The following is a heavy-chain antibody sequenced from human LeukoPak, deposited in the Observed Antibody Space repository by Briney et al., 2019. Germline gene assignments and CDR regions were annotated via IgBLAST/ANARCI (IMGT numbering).Heavy chain of an antibody. V-gene: IGHV1-8*01. Sequence: ASVKVSCKASGYTFTSYDINWVRQATGQGLEWMGWMNPNSGNTGYAQKFQGRVTMTRNTSISTAYMELSSLRSEDTAVYYCARHSSSWYGNYHGMDVWGQGTTVTVSS. CDR2: MNPNSGNT. D-gene: IGHD6-13*01. J-gene: IGHJ6*02. CDR3: ARHSSSWYGNYHGMDV. CDR1: GYTFTSYD.